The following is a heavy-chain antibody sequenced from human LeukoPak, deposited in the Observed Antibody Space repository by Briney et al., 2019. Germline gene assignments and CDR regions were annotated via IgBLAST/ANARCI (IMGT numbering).Heavy chain of an antibody. J-gene: IGHJ4*02. CDR1: GFTFSSYS. V-gene: IGHV3-30-3*01. CDR3: ARDKSQQWLDDFDY. Sequence: GRSLRLSCAASGFTFSSYSMHSVRQAPGKGLECVAVISYDGSNKYYADSVKGRFTISRDNSKNTLYLQMNSLRAEDTAVYYCARDKSQQWLDDFDYWGQGTLVTVSS. D-gene: IGHD6-19*01. CDR2: ISYDGSNK.